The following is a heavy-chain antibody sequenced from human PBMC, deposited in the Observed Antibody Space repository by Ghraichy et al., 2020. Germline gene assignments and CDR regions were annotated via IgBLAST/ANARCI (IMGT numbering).Heavy chain of an antibody. D-gene: IGHD3-22*01. CDR1: GFTFSNYA. J-gene: IGHJ4*02. Sequence: GGSLRLSCATSGFTFSNYAMSWVRQAPGKGLEWVSSIRITGVTYYTDSVEGRFSISRDNSKGTLDLQLNDLRAEDTAIYYCAKGAYYQHSTGYRHFDSWGQGTLVTVSS. V-gene: IGHV3-23*01. CDR2: IRITGVT. CDR3: AKGAYYQHSTGYRHFDS.